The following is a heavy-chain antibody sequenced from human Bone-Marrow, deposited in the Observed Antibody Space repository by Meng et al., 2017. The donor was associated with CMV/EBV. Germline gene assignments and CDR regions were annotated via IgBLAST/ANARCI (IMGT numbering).Heavy chain of an antibody. CDR2: ISWNSDMI. J-gene: IGHJ6*02. D-gene: IGHD6-6*01. V-gene: IGHV3-9*01. CDR1: GFTFEDYA. CDR3: AKSSSPSLYYYYGMDV. Sequence: SLKISCAASGFTFEDYAIHWVRQAPGKGLEWVSGISWNSDMIGYADSVKGRFTIPRDNANNSLYLQMNSLRGEDTALYYYAKSSSPSLYYYYGMDVWGPGTTVTVSS.